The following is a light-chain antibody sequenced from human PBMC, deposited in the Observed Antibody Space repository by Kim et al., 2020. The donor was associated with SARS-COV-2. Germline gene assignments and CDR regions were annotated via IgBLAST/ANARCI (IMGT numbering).Light chain of an antibody. Sequence: QSALTQSASVSGSPGQSITISCTGTSSDIGGYNYVSWYQQHPGKAPKVMTYDVSRRPSGVSNRFSGSKSGNTASLTISGLQAEDEADYYCSSYTSSSTWVFGGGTKLTVL. CDR3: SSYTSSSTWV. CDR2: DVS. CDR1: SSDIGGYNY. V-gene: IGLV2-14*01. J-gene: IGLJ3*02.